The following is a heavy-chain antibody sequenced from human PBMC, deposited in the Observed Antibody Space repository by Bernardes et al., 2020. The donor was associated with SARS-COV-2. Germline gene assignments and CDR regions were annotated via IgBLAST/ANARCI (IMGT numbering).Heavy chain of an antibody. CDR3: ARDRYKFDFWSASNRGGMDV. CDR1: GGSICSYY. J-gene: IGHJ6*02. CDR2: IYTSGST. V-gene: IGHV4-4*07. D-gene: IGHD3-3*01. Sequence: SETLSLTCTVSGGSICSYYWSWIRQPAGKGLEWIGRIYTSGSTNYNPSLKSRVTMSVDTSKNQFSLKLSSVTAADTAVYYCARDRYKFDFWSASNRGGMDVWGQGTTVTVSS.